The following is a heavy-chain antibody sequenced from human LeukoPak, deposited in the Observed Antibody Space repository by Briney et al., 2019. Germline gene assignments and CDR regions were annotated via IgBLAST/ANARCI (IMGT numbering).Heavy chain of an antibody. CDR1: GGTFSSYA. Sequence: SVKVSCKASGGTFSSYAISWVRQAPGQGLEWMGRIIPIFGIANYAQKFQGRVTITADKSTSAAYMELSSLRSEDSAVYYCASYPQSGDNWFDPWGQGTLVTVSS. CDR2: IIPIFGIA. V-gene: IGHV1-69*04. D-gene: IGHD3-10*01. CDR3: ASYPQSGDNWFDP. J-gene: IGHJ5*02.